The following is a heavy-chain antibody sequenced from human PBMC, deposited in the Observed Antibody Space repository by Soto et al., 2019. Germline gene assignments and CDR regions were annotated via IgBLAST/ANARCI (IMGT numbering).Heavy chain of an antibody. CDR3: AREGSLPFFDY. J-gene: IGHJ4*02. CDR1: GGTFSSYA. D-gene: IGHD3-16*01. Sequence: QVQLVQSGAEVKKPGSSVKVSCKASGGTFSSYAISWVRQAPGQGLEWLGGIIPMFATANYAQNFQGRVTITADESTTTAYMERSSLRSEDTAVYYCAREGSLPFFDYCGQGTLVIVSS. V-gene: IGHV1-69*12. CDR2: IIPMFATA.